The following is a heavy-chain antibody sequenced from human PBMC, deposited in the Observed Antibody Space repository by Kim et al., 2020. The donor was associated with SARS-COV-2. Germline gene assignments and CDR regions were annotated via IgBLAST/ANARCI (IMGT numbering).Heavy chain of an antibody. CDR3: ARHREIAVADSPSGY. CDR1: GYSFTSYW. V-gene: IGHV5-51*01. CDR2: IYPGDSDT. Sequence: GESLKISCKGSGYSFTSYWIGWVRQMPGKGLEWMGIIYPGDSDTRYSPSFQGQVTISADKSISTAYLQWSSLKASDTAMYYCARHREIAVADSPSGYWGQGTLVTVSS. J-gene: IGHJ4*02. D-gene: IGHD6-19*01.